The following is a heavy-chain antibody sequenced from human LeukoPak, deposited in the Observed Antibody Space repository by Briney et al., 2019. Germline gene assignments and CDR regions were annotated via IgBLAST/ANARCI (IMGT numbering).Heavy chain of an antibody. CDR1: GGSISSGGYY. CDR2: ISYSGST. Sequence: PSETLSLTCTVSGGSISSGGYYWSWIRQPPGKGLEWIGYISYSGSTYYNPSLKSRVAISVDTSKNQFSLRLTSVTAADTSIYYCVRGTAGTSDEDYWGQGTLVTVSS. J-gene: IGHJ4*02. D-gene: IGHD1-1*01. CDR3: VRGTAGTSDEDY. V-gene: IGHV4-30-4*01.